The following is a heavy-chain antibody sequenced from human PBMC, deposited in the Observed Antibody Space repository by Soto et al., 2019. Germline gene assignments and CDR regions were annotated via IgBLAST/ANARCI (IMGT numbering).Heavy chain of an antibody. CDR1: RGSLSSYY. D-gene: IGHD6-13*01. CDR3: ARGGNVAGGTIYLDS. J-gene: IGHJ4*02. Sequence: SETLSPTWTVPRGSLSSYYWRWVPQPPGKGLEWIGYIYYSGITDYNPSLKSRVTISVDMSKNQFSLKLTSVTAADTAVYYCARGGNVAGGTIYLDSWGQGTLVTVSS. V-gene: IGHV4-59*12. CDR2: IYYSGIT.